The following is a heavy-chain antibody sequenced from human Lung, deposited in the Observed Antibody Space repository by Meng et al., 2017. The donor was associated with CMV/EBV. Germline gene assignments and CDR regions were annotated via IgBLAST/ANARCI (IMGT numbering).Heavy chain of an antibody. V-gene: IGHV4-34*01. Sequence: GGYFSGYYWSWIRQPPGKGLEWIGEINHSGSTNYNPSLKSRVTISVDTSKNQFSLKLSSVTAADTAVYYCASSGRDIVATMAMTSEYWGQGTLVTVSS. J-gene: IGHJ4*02. CDR3: ASSGRDIVATMAMTSEY. CDR1: GGYFSGYY. D-gene: IGHD5-12*01. CDR2: INHSGST.